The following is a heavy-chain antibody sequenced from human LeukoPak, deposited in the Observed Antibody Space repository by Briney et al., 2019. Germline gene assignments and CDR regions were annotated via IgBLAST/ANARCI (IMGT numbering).Heavy chain of an antibody. CDR3: ARGMGSGSYSAAYYFDY. D-gene: IGHD3-22*01. V-gene: IGHV1-8*01. CDR1: GYTFTSYD. Sequence: ASVKVSFKASGYTFTSYDINWLRQATGQELEWMGWMNPNSGNTGYAQKYQGRVTMTTNTSISKAYMELSSLRSEDTAVYYCARGMGSGSYSAAYYFDYWGQGTLVTVSS. CDR2: MNPNSGNT. J-gene: IGHJ4*02.